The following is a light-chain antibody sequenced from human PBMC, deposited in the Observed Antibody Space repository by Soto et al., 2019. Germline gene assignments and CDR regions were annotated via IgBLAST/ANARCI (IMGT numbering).Light chain of an antibody. V-gene: IGKV3-11*01. CDR3: QQYGSSPLT. CDR2: DAS. J-gene: IGKJ4*01. Sequence: EIVLTQSPATLSLSPGERATLSCRVSQTVGSDLAWYQDKPGQAPRLFIYDASNRATGIPARFSGSGSGTEFTLTITSLQSEDFAVYYCQQYGSSPLTFGGGTKVDIK. CDR1: QTVGSD.